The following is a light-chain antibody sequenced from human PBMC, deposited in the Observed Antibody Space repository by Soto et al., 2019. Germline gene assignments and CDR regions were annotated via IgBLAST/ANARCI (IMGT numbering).Light chain of an antibody. V-gene: IGKV3-15*01. J-gene: IGKJ3*01. CDR2: GAS. Sequence: ETVLTQSPATFSVSPGERATLSCRASQSIGSNLAWYQQRPGQPPRLLIYGASTRATGVPARFSGSGSGTEFTLTLSRLQSEYFALYYYQQYNKRPLFTFGPRTKVDIK. CDR3: QQYNKRPLFT. CDR1: QSIGSN.